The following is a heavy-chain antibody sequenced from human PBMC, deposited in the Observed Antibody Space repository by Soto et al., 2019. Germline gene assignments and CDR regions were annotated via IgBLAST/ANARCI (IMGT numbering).Heavy chain of an antibody. V-gene: IGHV3-73*01. J-gene: IGHJ5*02. CDR2: IRSKANSYAT. CDR3: ARVPLFADAAAPRGWFDP. D-gene: IGHD2-15*01. CDR1: GFTFSGSA. Sequence: HPGGSLRLSCAASGFTFSGSAMHWVRQASGKGMEWVGRIRSKANSYATEYAAAVKGRLTISRDDSKSSLYLQMNSLRTEEKAENYCARVPLFADAAAPRGWFDPLGQGTLVTVSS.